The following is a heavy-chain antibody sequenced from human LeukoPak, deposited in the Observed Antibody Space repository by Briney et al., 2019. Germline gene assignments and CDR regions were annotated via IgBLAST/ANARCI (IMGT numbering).Heavy chain of an antibody. D-gene: IGHD3-22*01. Sequence: SETLSLTCTVSGASISSYYWSWLRQPPGKGLEWLGYIYYSGSTNYNPSLKSRVTISVDTSKNQFSLKLSSVTAADTAVYYCARAVGLHYYDSSGYYYFDYWGQGTLVTVSS. CDR3: ARAVGLHYYDSSGYYYFDY. J-gene: IGHJ4*02. V-gene: IGHV4-59*01. CDR2: IYYSGST. CDR1: GASISSYY.